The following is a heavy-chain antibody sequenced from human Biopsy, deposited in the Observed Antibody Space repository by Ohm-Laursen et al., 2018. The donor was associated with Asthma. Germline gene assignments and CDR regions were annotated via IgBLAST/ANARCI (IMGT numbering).Heavy chain of an antibody. V-gene: IGHV3-30*03. J-gene: IGHJ3*02. CDR2: ISYDGGNK. Sequence: SSLRLSCAAVGFTFSIYDIHWVRQAPGKGLEWVAVISYDGGNKFYGDSVKGRFTLSRDNSRNTLYLQMNSLRVEDTAIYYCARTHERWTSIQDDALDIWGQGTMVSVSS. CDR3: ARTHERWTSIQDDALDI. CDR1: GFTFSIYD. D-gene: IGHD4-23*01.